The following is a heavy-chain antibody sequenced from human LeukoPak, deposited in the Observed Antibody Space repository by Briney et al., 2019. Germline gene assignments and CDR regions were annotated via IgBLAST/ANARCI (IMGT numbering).Heavy chain of an antibody. V-gene: IGHV3-53*01. Sequence: GGSLRLSCATSGFTFMNYAMSWVRQAPGKGLEWVSVIYSGGSTYYADSVKGRFTISRDNSKNTLYLQMNSLRAEDTAVYYCARERDGYDYWGQGTLVTVSS. CDR2: IYSGGST. CDR3: ARERDGYDY. J-gene: IGHJ4*02. CDR1: GFTFMNYA. D-gene: IGHD5-18*01.